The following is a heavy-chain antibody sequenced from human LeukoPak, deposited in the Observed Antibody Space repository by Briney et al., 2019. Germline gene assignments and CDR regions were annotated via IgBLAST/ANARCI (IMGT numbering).Heavy chain of an antibody. CDR3: ARENLGELPLGY. J-gene: IGHJ4*02. V-gene: IGHV4-4*07. CDR2: IYRTGST. D-gene: IGHD3-16*01. CDR1: GGSISNYY. Sequence: SETLSLTCTVSGGSISNYYWTWIRQPAGKGLEWIGRIYRTGSTNYNPSLRSRVTMSVDTSRNQFSLKLRSVTAADTAIYYCARENLGELPLGYWGQGTLVTVSS.